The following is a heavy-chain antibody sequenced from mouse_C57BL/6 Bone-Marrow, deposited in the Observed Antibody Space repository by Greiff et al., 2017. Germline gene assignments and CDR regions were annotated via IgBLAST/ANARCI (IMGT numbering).Heavy chain of an antibody. D-gene: IGHD3-2*02. CDR2: IHPSDSDT. Sequence: VQLKEPGAELVKPGASVKVSCKASGYTFTSYWMHWVKQRPGQGLEWIGRIHPSDSDTNYNQKFKGKATLTVDTSSSTAYMQLSSLTSEDSAVYYCAKQLRLRAWFAYWGQGTLVTVAA. CDR1: GYTFTSYW. V-gene: IGHV1-74*01. CDR3: AKQLRLRAWFAY. J-gene: IGHJ3*01.